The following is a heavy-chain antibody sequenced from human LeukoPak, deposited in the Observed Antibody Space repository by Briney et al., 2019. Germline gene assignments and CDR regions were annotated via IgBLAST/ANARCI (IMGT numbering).Heavy chain of an antibody. J-gene: IGHJ3*02. CDR3: AKNELLWFGEFDAFDI. Sequence: GGSLRLSCVASGFTFSRYAMSWVRQAPGKGLEWVSAVIGSGGRTHYADSVKGRFTISRDNSKNMLYLQTNSLRAEDTAVYYCAKNELLWFGEFDAFDIWGQGTMVTVSS. CDR1: GFTFSRYA. V-gene: IGHV3-23*01. CDR2: VIGSGGRT. D-gene: IGHD3-10*01.